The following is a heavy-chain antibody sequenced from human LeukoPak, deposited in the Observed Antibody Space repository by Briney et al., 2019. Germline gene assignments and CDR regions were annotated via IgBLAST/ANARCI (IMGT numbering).Heavy chain of an antibody. J-gene: IGHJ4*02. V-gene: IGHV4-34*01. Sequence: SETLSLTCTVSGDSITSYYWSWIRQPPGKGLEWIGEMNPSGRTTYNPSLKSRVSMSLDTSKNQFSLKLSSVTAADTAVYYCARGLKPYCTNGVCYTGDFWGQGTLVTVSP. CDR1: GDSITSYY. CDR3: ARGLKPYCTNGVCYTGDF. D-gene: IGHD2-8*01. CDR2: MNPSGRT.